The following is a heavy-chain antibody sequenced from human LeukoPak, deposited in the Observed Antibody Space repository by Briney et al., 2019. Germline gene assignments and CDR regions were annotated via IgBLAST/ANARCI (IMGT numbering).Heavy chain of an antibody. J-gene: IGHJ3*02. CDR3: ARVDDLDAFDT. D-gene: IGHD2-2*03. V-gene: IGHV3-30*03. CDR2: IADDGSNK. Sequence: GGSLRLSCAASGFTFSSYGMHWVRQAPGKGLKWVAVIADDGSNKYYADSVKGRFTISRDNSNNTLYLQMNSLRVEDTAVYYCARVDDLDAFDTWGQGTMVTVSS. CDR1: GFTFSSYG.